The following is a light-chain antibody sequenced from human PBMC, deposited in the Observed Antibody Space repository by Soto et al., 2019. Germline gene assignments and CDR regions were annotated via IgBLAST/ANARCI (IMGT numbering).Light chain of an antibody. CDR1: QAIKNF. Sequence: DFQMTQSPSSLSASVGDRVTITCRATQAIKNFLNRYQQKPGRAPKLLISDASTLQRGVLSRFSGSESGTHFTFVISSLQPEDVGTYYCQQSDNLPLTFGQGTRLDIK. V-gene: IGKV1-33*01. CDR2: DAS. J-gene: IGKJ5*01. CDR3: QQSDNLPLT.